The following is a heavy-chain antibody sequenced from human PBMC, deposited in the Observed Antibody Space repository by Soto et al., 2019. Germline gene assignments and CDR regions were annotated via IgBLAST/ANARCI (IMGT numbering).Heavy chain of an antibody. CDR3: AKALVIVVEGGNY. J-gene: IGHJ4*02. D-gene: IGHD3-22*01. V-gene: IGHV3-23*01. CDR1: GFTFSSYA. Sequence: EVQLLESGGGLVQPGGSLRLSCAASGFTFSSYAMSWVRQAPGKGLEWVSAISGSGGSTYYADSVKGRFTISRDNSENTLYLQMNSLRAEDTAVYYCAKALVIVVEGGNYWGQGTLVTVSS. CDR2: ISGSGGST.